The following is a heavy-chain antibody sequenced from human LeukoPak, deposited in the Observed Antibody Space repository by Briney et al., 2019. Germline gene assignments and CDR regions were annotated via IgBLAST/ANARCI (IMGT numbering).Heavy chain of an antibody. CDR3: ARARPFYDYVWGIST. CDR1: GFTFSSYG. CDR2: IWYDGSNK. J-gene: IGHJ5*02. Sequence: PGRSLRLSCAASGFTFSSYGMHWVRQAPGKGLEWVAVIWYDGSNKYYADSVKGRFTISRDNSKNTLYLQMNSLRAEDTAVYYCARARPFYDYVWGISTWGQGTLVTVSS. D-gene: IGHD3-16*01. V-gene: IGHV3-33*01.